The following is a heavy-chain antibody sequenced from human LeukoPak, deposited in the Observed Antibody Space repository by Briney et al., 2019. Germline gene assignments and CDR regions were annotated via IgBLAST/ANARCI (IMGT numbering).Heavy chain of an antibody. CDR1: GGTFSSYT. CDR3: ARGPDYSNYLNWFDP. Sequence: ASVKVSCKASGGTFSSYTISWVRQAPGQGLEWMGRIIPILGIANYAQKFQGRVTITADKSTSTAYMELSSLRSEDTAVYYCARGPDYSNYLNWFDPWSQGTLVTVSS. CDR2: IIPILGIA. D-gene: IGHD4-11*01. V-gene: IGHV1-69*02. J-gene: IGHJ5*02.